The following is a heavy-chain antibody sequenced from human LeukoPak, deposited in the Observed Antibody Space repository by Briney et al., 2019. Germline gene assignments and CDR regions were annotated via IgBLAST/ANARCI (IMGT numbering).Heavy chain of an antibody. V-gene: IGHV1-46*01. J-gene: IGHJ5*02. Sequence: ASVKVSCKASGYTFTSYYMHWVRQAPGQGLEWMGIINPSGGSTSYAQKFQGRVTMTEDTSTDTAYMELSSLRSEDTAVYYCATVHASRGSASWGQGTLVTVSS. CDR1: GYTFTSYY. CDR2: INPSGGST. CDR3: ATVHASRGSAS. D-gene: IGHD3-16*01.